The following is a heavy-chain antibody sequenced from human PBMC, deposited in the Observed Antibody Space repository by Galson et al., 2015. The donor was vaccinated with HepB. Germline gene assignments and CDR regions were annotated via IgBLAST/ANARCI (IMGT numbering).Heavy chain of an antibody. D-gene: IGHD3-10*01. CDR3: ARSPYYDSGSYYNVWIDP. V-gene: IGHV7-4-1*02. J-gene: IGHJ5*02. CDR2: INTNTGNP. Sequence: SVKVSCKASGYTFSKYGFSWVRQAPGQGLEWMGWINTNTGNPTYAQGFTGRFVFSLDTSVSTAYLQISSLKAEDTAVYYCARSPYYDSGSYYNVWIDPWGQGTLVTVPS. CDR1: GYTFSKYG.